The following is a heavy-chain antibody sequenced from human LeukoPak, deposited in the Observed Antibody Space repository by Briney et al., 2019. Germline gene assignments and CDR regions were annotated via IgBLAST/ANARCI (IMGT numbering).Heavy chain of an antibody. J-gene: IGHJ4*02. CDR1: RFTFSSYA. CDR2: ISYDGSNK. CDR3: ARDRVVRGVIAPLDY. Sequence: PGRSLRLSCAASRFTFSSYAMHWVRQAPGKGLDWVAVISYDGSNKYYADSVKGRFTISRDNSKNTLYLQMNSLRAEDTAVYYCARDRVVRGVIAPLDYWGQGTLVTVSS. D-gene: IGHD3-10*01. V-gene: IGHV3-30-3*01.